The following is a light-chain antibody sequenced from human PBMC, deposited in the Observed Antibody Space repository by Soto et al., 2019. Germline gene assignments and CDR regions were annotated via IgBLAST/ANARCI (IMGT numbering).Light chain of an antibody. CDR2: GAS. CDR3: QQYNYWPRT. J-gene: IGKJ1*01. CDR1: QSVSSI. V-gene: IGKV3-15*01. Sequence: EIVMTQSPATLSVSPGERATLSCRASQSVSSILAWYQQKPGQAPRLLIYGASTRATVIPARFSGSGSGTEFTLTISGLQSEDFAVYYCQQYNYWPRTFGQGTKVEIK.